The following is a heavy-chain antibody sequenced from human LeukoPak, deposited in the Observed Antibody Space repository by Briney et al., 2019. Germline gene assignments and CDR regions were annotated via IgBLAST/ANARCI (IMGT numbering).Heavy chain of an antibody. CDR1: GYTFTSYY. J-gene: IGHJ4*02. D-gene: IGHD5-18*01. CDR3: ARGPSIQLWLPFDY. CDR2: INPSGGST. Sequence: ASVKVSCKASGYTFTSYYMHWVRQAPGQGLEWMGIINPSGGSTSYAQKFQGRVTITTDESTSTAYMELSSLRSEDTAVYYCARGPSIQLWLPFDYWGQGTLVTVSS. V-gene: IGHV1-46*01.